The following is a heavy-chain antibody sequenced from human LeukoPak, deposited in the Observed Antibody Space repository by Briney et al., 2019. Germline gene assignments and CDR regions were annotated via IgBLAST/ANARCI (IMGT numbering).Heavy chain of an antibody. D-gene: IGHD2-2*01. CDR3: ARVYQLGNDY. Sequence: GGALRLFWSASGFTFRKYAMHLVRQAPGQGAEWVAVISYDGSNKYYADSVKGRFTISRDNSKNTLYLQMNSLRAEDTAVYYCARVYQLGNDYWGQGTLVTVSS. J-gene: IGHJ4*02. CDR1: GFTFRKYA. V-gene: IGHV3-30*04. CDR2: ISYDGSNK.